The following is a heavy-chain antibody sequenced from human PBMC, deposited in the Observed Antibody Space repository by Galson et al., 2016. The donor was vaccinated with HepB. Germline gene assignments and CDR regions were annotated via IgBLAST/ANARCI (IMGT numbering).Heavy chain of an antibody. Sequence: EPLSLTCTVSGASISTYYWSWIRQPSGKGLEWIGYIYDSGSTNYNPSLKSRVDISVDRSKNQFSLKLTSVTAADTAVYYCATEWAGHFDCWGQGALVTVSS. V-gene: IGHV4-59*12. J-gene: IGHJ4*02. CDR1: GASISTYY. D-gene: IGHD1-14*01. CDR2: IYDSGST. CDR3: ATEWAGHFDC.